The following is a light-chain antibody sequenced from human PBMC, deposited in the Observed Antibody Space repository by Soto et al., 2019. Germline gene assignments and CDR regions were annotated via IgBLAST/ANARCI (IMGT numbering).Light chain of an antibody. V-gene: IGKV3-20*01. Sequence: ESVLTQSPGTLSLSPGERATLSCRASQTVRNNYLAWYQQKPGQAPRLLIYDASSRATGIPDRFSGGGSGTDFTLTISRLESEDFGVYYCQQFSSYPRTVGGGTMVDIK. CDR1: QTVRNNY. CDR3: QQFSSYPRT. J-gene: IGKJ4*01. CDR2: DAS.